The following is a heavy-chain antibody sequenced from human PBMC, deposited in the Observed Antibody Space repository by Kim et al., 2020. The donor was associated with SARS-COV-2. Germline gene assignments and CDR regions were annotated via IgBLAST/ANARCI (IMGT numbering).Heavy chain of an antibody. Sequence: GGSLRLSCAASGFSLRSYAMHWVRQAQGKGLEWVTVLSFDGGRYADSVKGRFTISRDDSNNTLHLQMNSLGPEDTSVYYCVRGDVSGYGPHFAFWGQGTAVTVSS. CDR1: GFSLRSYA. CDR2: LSFDGG. J-gene: IGHJ4*02. D-gene: IGHD6-25*01. CDR3: VRGDVSGYGPHFAF. V-gene: IGHV3-30*14.